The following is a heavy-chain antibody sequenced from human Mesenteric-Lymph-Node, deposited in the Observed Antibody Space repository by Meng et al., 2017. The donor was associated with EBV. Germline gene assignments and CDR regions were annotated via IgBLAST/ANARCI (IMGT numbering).Heavy chain of an antibody. J-gene: IGHJ5*02. CDR1: SGTISSHY. CDR2: IDYSGTT. D-gene: IGHD3-3*01. V-gene: IGHV4-59*11. CDR3: ARDHSSGYGFWSTYSVFDP. Sequence: VGLQRWGPRRLKPSETRTLTGSFSSGTISSHYWRWIRQSAGKGLEWIGQIDYSGTTKYNPSLKSRVTLSVDTSKNQLSLRLTSVTAADTAIYYCARDHSSGYGFWSTYSVFDPWGQGTLVTVSS.